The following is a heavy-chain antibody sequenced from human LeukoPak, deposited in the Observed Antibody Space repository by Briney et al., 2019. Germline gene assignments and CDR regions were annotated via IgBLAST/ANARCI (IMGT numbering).Heavy chain of an antibody. D-gene: IGHD1-26*01. J-gene: IGHJ4*02. CDR1: GFTFSIYS. V-gene: IGHV3-74*01. CDR3: ARGTGSYYSLGY. CDR2: INSDGSST. Sequence: PGGSLRLSCAASGFTFSIYSMNWVRQAPGKGLVWVSRINSDGSSTSYADSVKGRFTISRDNAKNTLYLQMDSLRAEDTAMYYCARGTGSYYSLGYWGQGTLVTVSS.